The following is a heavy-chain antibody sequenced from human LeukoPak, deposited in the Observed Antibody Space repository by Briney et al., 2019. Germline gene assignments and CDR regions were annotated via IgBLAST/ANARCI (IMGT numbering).Heavy chain of an antibody. D-gene: IGHD4-17*01. CDR1: GLTVSRNY. CDR2: IYAVYSGATI. CDR3: ATVADFGDYYFDY. Sequence: GGSLRLSCASSGLTVSRNYMSWVRQAPGKGPQWVSVIYAVYSGATIHYADSVKGRFTISRDNSKNTLFLQMDSLRAEDTAVYYCATVADFGDYYFDYWGQGTLVTVSS. V-gene: IGHV3-53*01. J-gene: IGHJ4*02.